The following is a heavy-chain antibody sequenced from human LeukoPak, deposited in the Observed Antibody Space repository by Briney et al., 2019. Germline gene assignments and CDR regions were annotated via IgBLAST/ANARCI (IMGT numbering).Heavy chain of an antibody. D-gene: IGHD6-13*01. V-gene: IGHV3-23*01. CDR2: VSNSGGST. Sequence: GGCLRLSWEASGHTFSKYAMNWVRQAPGKGLEWVSGVSNSGGSTYYADSVKGRFTISRDNSMNRLYLQMNSLRAEDTAVYYCAKDLAYSNSRFWGQGTLVTVSS. CDR3: AKDLAYSNSRF. J-gene: IGHJ4*02. CDR1: GHTFSKYA.